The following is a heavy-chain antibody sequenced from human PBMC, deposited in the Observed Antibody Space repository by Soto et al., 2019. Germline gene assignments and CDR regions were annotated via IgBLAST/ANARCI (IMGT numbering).Heavy chain of an antibody. V-gene: IGHV5-51*01. Sequence: GESLKISCADSGHSFTTYSIAAGRQMPQKGLEWRVSIYPGDSRTTYSRSFKGQVIISADKSISTAYLQWSSLKASDTAMYYCTRDLEDGGNSVGIDVGGQGTMVT. CDR1: GHSFTTYS. J-gene: IGHJ3*01. CDR3: TRDLEDGGNSVGIDV. D-gene: IGHD3-3*01. CDR2: IYPGDSRT.